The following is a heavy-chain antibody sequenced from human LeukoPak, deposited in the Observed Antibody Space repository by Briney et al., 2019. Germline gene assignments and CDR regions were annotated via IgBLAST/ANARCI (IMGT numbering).Heavy chain of an antibody. V-gene: IGHV3-11*06. CDR3: ARASSGWQFDY. D-gene: IGHD6-19*01. CDR2: ISGSSTST. CDR1: GFTFSDYD. J-gene: IGHJ4*02. Sequence: GGSLRLSCAASGFTFSDYDMIWIRQAPGKGLEWVSHISGSSTSTNFADSVKGRFTISRDNAKNSLFLQMNSLRAEGTAVYFCARASSGWQFDYWGQGTLVTVSS.